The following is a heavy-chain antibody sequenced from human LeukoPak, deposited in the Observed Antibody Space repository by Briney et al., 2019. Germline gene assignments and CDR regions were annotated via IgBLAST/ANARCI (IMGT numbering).Heavy chain of an antibody. CDR2: IYYSGST. J-gene: IGHJ3*02. Sequence: SETLPLTCTVSGGSISSYYWSWIRQPPGKGLEWIGYIYYSGSTNYNPSLKSRVTISVDTSKNQFSLKLTSVTAADTAVYYCAGRIAAAGDDAFDIWGQGTMVTVSS. CDR1: GGSISSYY. D-gene: IGHD6-13*01. CDR3: AGRIAAAGDDAFDI. V-gene: IGHV4-59*01.